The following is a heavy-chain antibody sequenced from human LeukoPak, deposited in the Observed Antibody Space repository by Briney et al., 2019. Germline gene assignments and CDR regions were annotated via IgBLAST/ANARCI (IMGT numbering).Heavy chain of an antibody. J-gene: IGHJ4*02. Sequence: PGGSLRLSCAASGFTFSTYAMSWVRQAPGKGLECVSALSGNGNAIYYADSVKGRFTISRDNSKNTLSLQINSLRAEDTAVYYCAKALYGGHDYWGQGTLVTVSS. CDR2: LSGNGNAI. CDR3: AKALYGGHDY. CDR1: GFTFSTYA. V-gene: IGHV3-23*01. D-gene: IGHD4-23*01.